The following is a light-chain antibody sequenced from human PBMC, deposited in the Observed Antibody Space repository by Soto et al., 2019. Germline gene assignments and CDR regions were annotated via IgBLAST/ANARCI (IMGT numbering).Light chain of an antibody. J-gene: IGKJ5*01. CDR2: GAF. CDR1: QNLTSKF. Sequence: EIVLTQSPGTLALSGGGRATVSCRSSQNLTSKFLAWYQQKPGQSPRLLIYGAFYRATGIPDRFIGSGSGTDFTLTISSLEPEDFAVYYCQQYGSSPPFGQGTRLEIK. V-gene: IGKV3-20*01. CDR3: QQYGSSPP.